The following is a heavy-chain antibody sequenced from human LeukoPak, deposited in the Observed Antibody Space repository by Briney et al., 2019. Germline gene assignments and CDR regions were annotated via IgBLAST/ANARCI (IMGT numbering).Heavy chain of an antibody. D-gene: IGHD6-13*01. CDR1: GFTSTSSA. CDR3: ARAIRRIRAAATIYYFDY. CDR2: IVVGSGNT. Sequence: ASVKVSCKASGFTSTSSAVQWVRQARGQRLEWIGWIVVGSGNTNYAQKFQERVTITRNTSISTAYMELSSLRSEDTAVFYCARAIRRIRAAATIYYFDYWGQGTLVTVSS. V-gene: IGHV1-58*01. J-gene: IGHJ4*02.